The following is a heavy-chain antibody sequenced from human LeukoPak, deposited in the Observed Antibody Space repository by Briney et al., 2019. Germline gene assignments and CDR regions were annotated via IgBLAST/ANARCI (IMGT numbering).Heavy chain of an antibody. CDR1: GFTFSSYA. CDR3: ARALGYSGYDGMDV. Sequence: GRSLRLSCAASGFTFSSYAMHWVRQAPGKGLEWVAVISYDGSNKYYADSVKGRFTISRDNSKNTLYLQMNSLRAEDTAEYYCARALGYSGYDGMDVWGQGTTVTVSS. J-gene: IGHJ6*02. V-gene: IGHV3-30*04. D-gene: IGHD5-12*01. CDR2: ISYDGSNK.